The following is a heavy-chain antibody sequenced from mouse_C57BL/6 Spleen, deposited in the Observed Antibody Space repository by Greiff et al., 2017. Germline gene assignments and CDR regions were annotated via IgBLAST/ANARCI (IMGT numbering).Heavy chain of an antibody. CDR2: ISSGGSYT. Sequence: VQLKESGGDLVKPGGSLKLSCAASGFTFSSYGMSWVRQTPDKRLEWVATISSGGSYTYYPDSVKGRFTISRDNAKNTLYLQMSSLKSEDTAMYYCARHASYGYDVVAYWGQGTLVTVSA. CDR1: GFTFSSYG. CDR3: ARHASYGYDVVAY. J-gene: IGHJ3*01. V-gene: IGHV5-6*01. D-gene: IGHD2-9*01.